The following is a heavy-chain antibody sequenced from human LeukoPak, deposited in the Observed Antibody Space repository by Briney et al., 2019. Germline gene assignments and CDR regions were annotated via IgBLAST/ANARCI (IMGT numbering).Heavy chain of an antibody. Sequence: PGGSLRLSCAASGFTFSDYYMSWLRQVPGKGLEWVSYISSSGSTIYYADSVKGRFTISRDNAKNSLYLQMNSLRAENTAVYYCASYLCSSTSCQGASFDYWGQGTLVTVSS. CDR3: ASYLCSSTSCQGASFDY. CDR2: ISSSGSTI. CDR1: GFTFSDYY. J-gene: IGHJ4*02. V-gene: IGHV3-11*01. D-gene: IGHD2-2*01.